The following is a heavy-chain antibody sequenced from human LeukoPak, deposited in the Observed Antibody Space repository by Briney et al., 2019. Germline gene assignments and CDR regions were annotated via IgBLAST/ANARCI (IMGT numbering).Heavy chain of an antibody. CDR1: GFTFSRYG. CDR3: AKDLRGNSGYDSVFDY. CDR2: ISYDGSNK. J-gene: IGHJ4*02. D-gene: IGHD5-12*01. V-gene: IGHV3-30*18. Sequence: PGGSLRLSCAASGFTFSRYGMHWVRQAPGKGLEWVATISYDGSNKYFADSVKGRFTISRDNSKNTLYLQMNSLGVEDTAVYYCAKDLRGNSGYDSVFDYWGQGTLVSVFS.